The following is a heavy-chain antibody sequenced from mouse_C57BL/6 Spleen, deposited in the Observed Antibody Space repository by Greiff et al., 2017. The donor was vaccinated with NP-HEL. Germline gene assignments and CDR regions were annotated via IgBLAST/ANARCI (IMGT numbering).Heavy chain of an antibody. Sequence: EVQLQQSGPELVKPGASVKISCKASGYTFTDYYMNWVKQSHGKSLEWIGDINPNNGGTSYNQKFKGKATLTVDKSSSTAYMELRSLTSEDSAVYYCARDTTVVEPGSYFDYWGQGTTLTVSS. J-gene: IGHJ2*01. CDR2: INPNNGGT. CDR3: ARDTTVVEPGSYFDY. CDR1: GYTFTDYY. D-gene: IGHD1-1*01. V-gene: IGHV1-26*01.